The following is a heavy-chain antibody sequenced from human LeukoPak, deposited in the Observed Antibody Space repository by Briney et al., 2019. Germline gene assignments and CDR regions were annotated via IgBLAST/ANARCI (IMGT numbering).Heavy chain of an antibody. CDR2: LPPDELGI. Sequence: GGSLRLSCAASGFTFTNYWMHWVRQAPGMGLVWVSRLPPDELGIIYADSVKGRFTVSRDNATNTVYLQMNNLRVDDTAMYYCVGTIASRGSEYWGQGALVTVSS. V-gene: IGHV3-74*01. J-gene: IGHJ4*02. CDR1: GFTFTNYW. D-gene: IGHD6-6*01. CDR3: VGTIASRGSEY.